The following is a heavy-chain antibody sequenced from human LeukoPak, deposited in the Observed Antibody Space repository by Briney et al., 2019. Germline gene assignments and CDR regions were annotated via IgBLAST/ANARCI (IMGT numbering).Heavy chain of an antibody. CDR1: GFTFSSYA. CDR3: ARTSDSGYSNSDY. J-gene: IGHJ4*02. D-gene: IGHD3-22*01. CDR2: ISYDGSNK. Sequence: GGSLRLSCAASGFTFSSYAMHWVRQAPGKGLEWVAVISYDGSNKYYADSVKGRFTISRDNSKNTLYLQMNSLRAEDTAVYYCARTSDSGYSNSDYWGQGTLVTVSS. V-gene: IGHV3-30-3*01.